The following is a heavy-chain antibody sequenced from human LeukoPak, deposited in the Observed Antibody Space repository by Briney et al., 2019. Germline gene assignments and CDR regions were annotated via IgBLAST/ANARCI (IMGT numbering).Heavy chain of an antibody. CDR2: ISWNSGSI. V-gene: IGHV3-9*01. J-gene: IGHJ4*02. CDR3: AKADGAH. D-gene: IGHD1-26*01. Sequence: GGSLRLSCAASGFIFSSYGMNWVRQAPGRGLEWVSGISWNSGSIGYADSVKGRFTISRDNAKNSLYLQMSSLRAEDTALYYCAKADGAHWGQGTLVTVSS. CDR1: GFIFSSYG.